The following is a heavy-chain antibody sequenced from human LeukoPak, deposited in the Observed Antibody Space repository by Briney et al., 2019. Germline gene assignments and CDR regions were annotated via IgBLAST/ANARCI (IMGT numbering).Heavy chain of an antibody. CDR2: INHSGST. Sequence: PSETLSLTCTVSGGSISSYYWSWIRQPPGKGLEWIGEINHSGSTNYNPSLKSRVTISVDTSKNQFSLKLSSVTAADTAVYYCARGRIAAAGTRWFDPWGQGTLVTVSS. J-gene: IGHJ5*02. D-gene: IGHD6-13*01. CDR3: ARGRIAAAGTRWFDP. V-gene: IGHV4-34*01. CDR1: GGSISSYY.